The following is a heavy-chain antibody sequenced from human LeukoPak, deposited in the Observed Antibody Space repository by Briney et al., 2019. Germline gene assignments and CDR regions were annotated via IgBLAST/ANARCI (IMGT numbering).Heavy chain of an antibody. D-gene: IGHD3-10*01. J-gene: IGHJ5*02. CDR1: GFTFSSYA. CDR2: ISGSGGST. Sequence: QPGGSLRLSCAASGFTFSSYAMSWVRQAPGKGLEWVSAISGSGGSTYYADSVKGRFTISRDNSKNTLYLQMNSLRAEDTAVYYCAKGLLWFEELSIEPWGQGTLVTVSS. CDR3: AKGLLWFEELSIEP. V-gene: IGHV3-23*01.